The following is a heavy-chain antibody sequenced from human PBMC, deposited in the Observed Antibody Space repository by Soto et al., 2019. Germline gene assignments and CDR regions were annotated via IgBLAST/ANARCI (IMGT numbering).Heavy chain of an antibody. Sequence: QVQLQESGPGLVKPSETLSLTCTVSGGSISSYYWSWIRQPPGKGLEWIGYIYYSGSTNYNPSLKSRGTISVDKSKHPFSRTLSSVTAAGTAVYYCARHSIAVAGTVDYWGQGTLVTVSS. D-gene: IGHD6-19*01. CDR2: IYYSGST. CDR3: ARHSIAVAGTVDY. V-gene: IGHV4-59*08. CDR1: GGSISSYY. J-gene: IGHJ4*02.